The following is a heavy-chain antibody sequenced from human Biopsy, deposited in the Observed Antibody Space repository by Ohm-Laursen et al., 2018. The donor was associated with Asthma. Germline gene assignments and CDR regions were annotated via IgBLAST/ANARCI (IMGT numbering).Heavy chain of an antibody. CDR1: GFTFSSYG. V-gene: IGHV3-30*18. CDR2: ISYDGSNK. Sequence: SLRLSCAASGFTFSSYGMHWVRQAPGKGLEWVAVISYDGSNKYYADSVKGRFTISRDNSKNTLYLQMNSLRAEDTAVYYCAKDVGWELPQYYFDYWGQGTLVTVSS. D-gene: IGHD1-26*01. CDR3: AKDVGWELPQYYFDY. J-gene: IGHJ4*02.